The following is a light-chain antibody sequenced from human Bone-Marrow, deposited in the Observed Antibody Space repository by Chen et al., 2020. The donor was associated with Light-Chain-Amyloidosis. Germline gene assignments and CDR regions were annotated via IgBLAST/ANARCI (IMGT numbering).Light chain of an antibody. V-gene: IGKV4-1*01. CDR2: WAS. J-gene: IGKJ1*01. Sequence: DIVMTQSPDSLAVSLGERATINCKSSQSVLYSSNNKNYLAWYQQKPGQPPKLLIYWASTRESGVPDRFSGSGSGTDFTLTISSLQAEDVAVYYCQQYYSTPGTVGQGTKVEIK. CDR1: QSVLYSSNNKNY. CDR3: QQYYSTPGT.